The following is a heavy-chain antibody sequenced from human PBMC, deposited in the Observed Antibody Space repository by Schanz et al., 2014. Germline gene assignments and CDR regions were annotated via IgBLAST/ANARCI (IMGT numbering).Heavy chain of an antibody. CDR1: GGTFSSDT. Sequence: QVHLVQSGAEVKKPGSSVKVSCKASGGTFSSDTFSWVRQAPGQGLEWMGRIVPIAGIANYAQRFQGRVSITVDRASYTSNMELNSRRSEDEAVYYCAREVDLYDRGWCDPWGQGTLVIVSS. D-gene: IGHD3-22*01. V-gene: IGHV1-69*08. CDR2: IVPIAGIA. J-gene: IGHJ5*02. CDR3: AREVDLYDRGWCDP.